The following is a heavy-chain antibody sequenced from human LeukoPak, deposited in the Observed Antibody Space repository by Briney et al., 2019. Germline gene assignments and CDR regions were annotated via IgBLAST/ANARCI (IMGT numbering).Heavy chain of an antibody. CDR1: GFTFSSYG. D-gene: IGHD5-12*01. CDR2: IWYDGSNK. V-gene: IGHV3-33*06. J-gene: IGHJ3*02. CDR3: AKDQGYSGYDGAFDI. Sequence: GGSLRLSCAASGFTFSSYGMHWVRQAPGKGLEWVAVIWYDGSNKYYADSVKGRFTISRDNSKNTLYLQMNSLRAEDTALYYCAKDQGYSGYDGAFDIWGQGTMVTVSS.